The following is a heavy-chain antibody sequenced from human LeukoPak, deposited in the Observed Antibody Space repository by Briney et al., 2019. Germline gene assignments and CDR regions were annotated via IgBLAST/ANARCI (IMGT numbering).Heavy chain of an antibody. J-gene: IGHJ4*02. CDR3: ARNTIPIFGVVIDFDY. CDR1: GGSISSGGYY. V-gene: IGHV4-30-4*08. CDR2: IYYSGST. Sequence: SQTLSLTCTVSGGSISSGGYYWSWIRQHPGKGLEWIGYIYYSGSTYYHPSLKSRITISVDTSKNQFSLKLSSVTAADTAVYYCARNTIPIFGVVIDFDYWGQGTLVTVSS. D-gene: IGHD3-3*01.